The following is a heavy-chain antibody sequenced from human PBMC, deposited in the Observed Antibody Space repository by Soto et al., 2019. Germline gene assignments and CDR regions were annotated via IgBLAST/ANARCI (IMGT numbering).Heavy chain of an antibody. CDR3: ARGDTTMITDYYAMAV. CDR1: GVSFRSYP. CDR2: ISYEXSNK. V-gene: IGHV3-30-3*01. J-gene: IGHJ6*02. D-gene: IGHD5-18*01. Sequence: GGCLELSSADSGVSFRSYPVQGVRHDPGNGLEWVEVISYEXSNKYYSDYVKGRFPISRDNSKNTLYLQMNSLRAEDTAVYYCARGDTTMITDYYAMAVGGHGTTVTVSS.